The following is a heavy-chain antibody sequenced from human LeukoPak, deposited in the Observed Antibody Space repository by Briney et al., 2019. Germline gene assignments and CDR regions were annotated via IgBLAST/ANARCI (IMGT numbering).Heavy chain of an antibody. J-gene: IGHJ5*02. V-gene: IGHV1-46*01. Sequence: ASVKVSCKASGYTAIDYYMHWVRQAPGQGLEWMGMINPTSGSTDYAQTFQGRVTMTRDTPTSVFYMEMNGLTSDDTAVYYCAGDGGGWLDPWGQGTLVTVSS. CDR3: AGDGGGWLDP. CDR1: GYTAIDYY. D-gene: IGHD3-16*01. CDR2: INPTSGST.